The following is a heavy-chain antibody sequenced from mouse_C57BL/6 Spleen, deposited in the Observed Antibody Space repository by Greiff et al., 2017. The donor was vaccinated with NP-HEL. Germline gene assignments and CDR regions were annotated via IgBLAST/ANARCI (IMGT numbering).Heavy chain of an antibody. CDR2: IWGGGST. D-gene: IGHD1-1*01. J-gene: IGHJ4*01. CDR1: GFSFTSYG. Sequence: VMLVESGPGLVAPSQSLSITCTVSGFSFTSYGVDWVRQPPGQGLEWLGVIWGGGSTTYYSALMAKMNISEDNSKSQVFIKMNRLQTEDSAMYYCARSGINYGRDAVGCWGKGTSVTV. CDR3: ARSGINYGRDAVGC. V-gene: IGHV2-9*01.